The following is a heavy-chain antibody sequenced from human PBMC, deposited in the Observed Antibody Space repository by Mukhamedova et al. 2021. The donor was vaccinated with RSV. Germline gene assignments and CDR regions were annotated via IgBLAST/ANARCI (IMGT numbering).Heavy chain of an antibody. CDR2: INPNSGDA. D-gene: IGHD3-3*01. J-gene: IGHJ2*01. Sequence: GLEWMGWINPNSGDADYAQKFQGRVTMIRDTSISTAYMELSRLTSDDTAVYYCARDPEGGFSLEFFDLWGRGTLVTVSS. CDR3: ARDPEGGFSLEFFDL. V-gene: IGHV1-2*02.